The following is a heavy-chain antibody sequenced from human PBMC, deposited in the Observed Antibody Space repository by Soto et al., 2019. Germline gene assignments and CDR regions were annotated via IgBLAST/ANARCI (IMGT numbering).Heavy chain of an antibody. Sequence: QVQLVESGGGVVQPGRSLRLSCAASGFTFSSCAMHWVRQAPGKGLEWVALISYDGSNKYYADSVKGRFTISRDNSKNTXHLQMNSLRAEATAVYYCARDKGELRFLEWSYYFDYWGQGTLVTVSS. V-gene: IGHV3-30-3*01. CDR2: ISYDGSNK. CDR3: ARDKGELRFLEWSYYFDY. J-gene: IGHJ4*02. CDR1: GFTFSSCA. D-gene: IGHD3-3*01.